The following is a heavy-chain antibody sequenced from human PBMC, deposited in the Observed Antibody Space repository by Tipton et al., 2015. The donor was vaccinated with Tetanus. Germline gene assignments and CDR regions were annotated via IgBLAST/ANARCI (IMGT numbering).Heavy chain of an antibody. J-gene: IGHJ5*02. CDR2: IYYSGGT. V-gene: IGHV4-39*01. CDR3: ARHEYFWSGQRGWFDP. CDR1: GGSISSSSYY. D-gene: IGHD3-3*01. Sequence: TLSLTCTVSGGSISSSSYYWGWIRQPPGKGLEWIGSIYYSGGTYYNPSLKSRVTISVDTSKNQFSLKLSSVTAADTAVYYCARHEYFWSGQRGWFDPWGQGTLVTVSS.